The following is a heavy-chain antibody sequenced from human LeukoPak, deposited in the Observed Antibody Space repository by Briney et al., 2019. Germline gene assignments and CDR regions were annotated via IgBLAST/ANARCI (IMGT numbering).Heavy chain of an antibody. Sequence: PGGSLRLSCAASGFTFDDYAMHWVRQAPGKGLEWVSLISGDGGSTYYADSVKGRFTISRDDSKNSLYLQMNSLRTEDTALYYCAKDLCGGDCYIHDYWGQGTLVTVSS. V-gene: IGHV3-43*02. D-gene: IGHD2-21*02. CDR2: ISGDGGST. CDR1: GFTFDDYA. CDR3: AKDLCGGDCYIHDY. J-gene: IGHJ4*02.